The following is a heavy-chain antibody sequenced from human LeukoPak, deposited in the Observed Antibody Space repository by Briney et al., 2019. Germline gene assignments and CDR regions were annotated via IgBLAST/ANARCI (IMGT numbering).Heavy chain of an antibody. V-gene: IGHV3-21*05. CDR1: GFTFSSYS. D-gene: IGHD2-2*01. CDR3: ARSYRYCSSTSCSPY. Sequence: GGSLRLSCAASGFTFSSYSVNWVRQAPGKGLEWVSYISSSSSYTNYADSVKGRFTISRDNAKNSLYLQMNSLRAEDTAVYYCARSYRYCSSTSCSPYWGQGTLVTVSS. CDR2: ISSSSSYT. J-gene: IGHJ4*02.